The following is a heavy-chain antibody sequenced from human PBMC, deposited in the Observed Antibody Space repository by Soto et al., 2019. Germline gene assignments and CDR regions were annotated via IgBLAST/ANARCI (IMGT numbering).Heavy chain of an antibody. D-gene: IGHD1-26*01. CDR2: ISGSGDST. CDR3: ARRGSGSYYDY. CDR1: GFTFSSYA. J-gene: IGHJ4*02. V-gene: IGHV3-23*01. Sequence: EVQLLESGGGLVQPGGSLRLSCAASGFTFSSYAMRWVRQAPGKGLEWVSAISGSGDSTYYADSVKGRFTTSRDNSKNTLYLQMNSLRXEDXXVYYCARRGSGSYYDYWGQGTLVTVSS.